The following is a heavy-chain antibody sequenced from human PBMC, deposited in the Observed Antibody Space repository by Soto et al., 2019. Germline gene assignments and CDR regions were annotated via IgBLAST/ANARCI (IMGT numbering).Heavy chain of an antibody. V-gene: IGHV3-23*01. CDR1: GFTFSNYA. Sequence: GGPLRVSKGASGFTFSNYAISWVRQAPGKGLEWVSAISGSGGSTYYADSVKGRFTISRDNSKNTLYLQMNSLRAEDTAVYYCAKGYSSGWYYFDYWGQGTLVTVSS. D-gene: IGHD6-19*01. CDR3: AKGYSSGWYYFDY. CDR2: ISGSGGST. J-gene: IGHJ4*02.